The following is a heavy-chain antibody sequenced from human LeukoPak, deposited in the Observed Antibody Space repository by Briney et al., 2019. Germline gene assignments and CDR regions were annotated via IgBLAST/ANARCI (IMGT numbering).Heavy chain of an antibody. CDR2: ANGSVDTT. Sequence: PGRSLRPSCAAAGFFSRNYAMSWVRHAAERGPEWGSAANGSVDTTYYADSVKGPSTISRDNSKNTMYLQMNSLRAEDTAVYYCAKDLRAVAGRGPFDYWGQGTLVTVSS. CDR1: GFFSRNYA. D-gene: IGHD6-19*01. V-gene: IGHV3-23*01. CDR3: AKDLRAVAGRGPFDY. J-gene: IGHJ4*02.